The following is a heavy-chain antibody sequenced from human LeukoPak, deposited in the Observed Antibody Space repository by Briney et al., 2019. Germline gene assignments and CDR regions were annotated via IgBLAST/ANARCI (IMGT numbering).Heavy chain of an antibody. CDR2: IYYSGST. Sequence: SQTLSLTCTVSGGSISSGGYYWSWIRQHPGKGLEWIGYIYYSGSTYYNPSLKSRVTISVDTSKNQFSLKLSSVTAADTAVYYCASEYGSGSYYNRWFGPWGQGTLVTVSS. J-gene: IGHJ5*02. D-gene: IGHD3-10*01. CDR1: GGSISSGGYY. CDR3: ASEYGSGSYYNRWFGP. V-gene: IGHV4-31*03.